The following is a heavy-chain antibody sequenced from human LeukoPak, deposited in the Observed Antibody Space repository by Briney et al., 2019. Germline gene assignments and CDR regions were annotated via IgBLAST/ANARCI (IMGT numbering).Heavy chain of an antibody. CDR3: ARVRRYYDSSGYPSRLFDY. Sequence: PSETLSLTCTVSGGSISSSSYYWGWIRQPPGKGLEWIGSIYYSGSTYYNPSLKSRVTISVDTSKKQFSLKLTSVTAADTAVYYCARVRRYYDSSGYPSRLFDYWGQGTLVTVSS. CDR1: GGSISSSSYY. V-gene: IGHV4-39*07. J-gene: IGHJ4*02. D-gene: IGHD3-22*01. CDR2: IYYSGST.